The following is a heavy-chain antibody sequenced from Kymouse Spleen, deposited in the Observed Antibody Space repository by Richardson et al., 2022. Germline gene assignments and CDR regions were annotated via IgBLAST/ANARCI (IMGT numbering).Heavy chain of an antibody. D-gene: IGHD3-3*01. J-gene: IGHJ6*02. CDR3: ARENYDFWSGYLYYYYGMDV. Sequence: QVQLVQSGAEVKKPGASVKVSCKASGYTFTSYAMHWVRQAPGQRLEWMGWINAGNGNTKYSQKFQGRVTITRDTSASTAYMELSSLRSEDTAVYYCARENYDFWSGYLYYYYGMDVWGQGTTVTVSS. CDR2: INAGNGNT. V-gene: IGHV1-3*01. CDR1: GYTFTSYA.